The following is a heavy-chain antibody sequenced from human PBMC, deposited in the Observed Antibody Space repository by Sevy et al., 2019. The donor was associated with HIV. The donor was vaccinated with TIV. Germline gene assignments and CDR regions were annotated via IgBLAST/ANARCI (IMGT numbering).Heavy chain of an antibody. CDR1: GFTFSSYW. D-gene: IGHD3-22*01. CDR2: INSDGSST. CDR3: ARDTYDSSGYYSPITDAFDI. V-gene: IGHV3-74*01. J-gene: IGHJ3*02. Sequence: GGSLRLSCAASGFTFSSYWMHWVRQAPGKGLVWVSRINSDGSSTSYADSVKGRFTISRDNAKNTLYLQMNSLRAEDTAMYYCARDTYDSSGYYSPITDAFDIWGQGTMVTVSS.